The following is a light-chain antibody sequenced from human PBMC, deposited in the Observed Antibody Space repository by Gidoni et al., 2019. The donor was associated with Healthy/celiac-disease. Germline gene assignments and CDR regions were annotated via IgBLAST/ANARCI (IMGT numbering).Light chain of an antibody. J-gene: IGKJ4*01. CDR2: GAS. V-gene: IGKV3-15*01. CDR1: QSVSSN. Sequence: EIVMTQSPATLSVSPGERATLSCRASQSVSSNLAWYQQKPGQAPRLLISGASTRATGIPARFSGSGSGTAFTLTISSLQSEDFAVYYCQQYNNWPPLTFGGGTKVGIK. CDR3: QQYNNWPPLT.